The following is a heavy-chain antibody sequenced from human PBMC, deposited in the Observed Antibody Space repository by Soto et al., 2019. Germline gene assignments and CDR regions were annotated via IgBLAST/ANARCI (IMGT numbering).Heavy chain of an antibody. CDR3: ARVAVACPSSSCYNHYYYSLDV. V-gene: IGHV4-30-4*01. D-gene: IGHD2-2*02. Sequence: TSEALALTCTVSGGSISSDNFFWSWMRQPPGEGLEWIGYIYYRGSTYYNPSLESRLTLLVDTSKNQFSLKLRSVTAADTAVYYCARVAVACPSSSCYNHYYYSLDVWGQGTTVTVYS. CDR1: GGSISSDNFF. J-gene: IGHJ6*02. CDR2: IYYRGST.